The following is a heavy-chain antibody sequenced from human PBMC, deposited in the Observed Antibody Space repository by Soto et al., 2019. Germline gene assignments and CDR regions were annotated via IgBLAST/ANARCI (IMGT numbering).Heavy chain of an antibody. CDR3: ARDNWNSY. V-gene: IGHV3-74*01. CDR2: IDNDGSAT. Sequence: GGSLRLSCVASGFTSNLHWMHWVRQAPGKGLEWVSRIDNDGSATTYADSVKGRFTISRDNAKNTLFLQMNTLRVDDTAVYYCARDNWNSYWGQGTLVTVSS. CDR1: GFTSNLHW. D-gene: IGHD1-1*01. J-gene: IGHJ4*02.